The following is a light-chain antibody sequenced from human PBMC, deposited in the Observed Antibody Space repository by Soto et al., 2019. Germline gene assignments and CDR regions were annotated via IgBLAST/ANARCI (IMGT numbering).Light chain of an antibody. CDR3: QVWDRTSDHPV. CDR1: NIGSKS. V-gene: IGLV3-21*04. CDR2: YNS. J-gene: IGLJ2*01. Sequence: SYELTQPPSLSVAPGQTARITCGGNNIGSKSVHWYQKKAGQAPLLVMYYNSDRPSGIPERLSGSNSGNTATLTISRVEAGDEADYYCQVWDRTSDHPVFGGGTKLTVL.